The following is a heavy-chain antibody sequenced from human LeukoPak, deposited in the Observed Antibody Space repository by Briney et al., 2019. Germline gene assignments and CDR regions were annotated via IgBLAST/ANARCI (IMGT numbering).Heavy chain of an antibody. CDR2: IYYSGST. CDR3: ARRSFGAGGAFDI. Sequence: PSETLSLTCTVSGGSISSSSYYWGWIRQPPGKGLEWIGSIYYSGSTYYNPSLKSRVTISVDTSKNQFSLKLSSVNAADTAVYYCARRSFGAGGAFDIWGQGTMVTVSS. J-gene: IGHJ3*02. V-gene: IGHV4-39*01. D-gene: IGHD3-3*01. CDR1: GGSISSSSYY.